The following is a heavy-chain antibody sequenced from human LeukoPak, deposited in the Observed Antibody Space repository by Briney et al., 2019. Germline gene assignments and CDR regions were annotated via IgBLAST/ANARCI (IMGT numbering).Heavy chain of an antibody. CDR3: ARVLTYYYDSSGPSGDY. CDR1: GYTFTGYY. V-gene: IGHV1-2*02. D-gene: IGHD3-22*01. CDR2: INPNSGGT. J-gene: IGHJ4*02. Sequence: ASVKVSCKASGYTFTGYYMHWVRQAPGQGLEWMGWINPNSGGTNYAQKFQGRVTMTRDTSISTAYMELSRLRSDDTAVYYCARVLTYYYDSSGPSGDYWGQGTLVTVSS.